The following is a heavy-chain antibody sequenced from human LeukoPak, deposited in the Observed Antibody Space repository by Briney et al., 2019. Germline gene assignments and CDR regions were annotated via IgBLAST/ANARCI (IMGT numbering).Heavy chain of an antibody. Sequence: PSETLSLTCAVYGGSFSGYYWSWVRQPPGKGLEWIGEINHSGSTNYNPSLTSRGTISVATSKNQFSLKLSSVTAADTAVYYCARDRLKGYYGSGSYYSWGQGTLVTVSS. V-gene: IGHV4-34*01. J-gene: IGHJ5*02. D-gene: IGHD3-10*01. CDR3: ARDRLKGYYGSGSYYS. CDR2: INHSGST. CDR1: GGSFSGYY.